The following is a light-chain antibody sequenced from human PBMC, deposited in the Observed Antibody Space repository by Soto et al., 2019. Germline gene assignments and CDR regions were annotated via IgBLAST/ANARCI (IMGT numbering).Light chain of an antibody. CDR1: HSVSYRH. V-gene: IGKV3-20*01. CDR2: GSS. J-gene: IGKJ2*01. CDR3: QNYNSSPMYT. Sequence: EIVLTQSPGTLSLSPGERASLSCRASHSVSYRHVAWYQQKPGQAPRLLIYGSSSRASGIPDRFSGSGSGTVFTLTISRMEPDDFAVYYCQNYNSSPMYTFGQGTKLEIK.